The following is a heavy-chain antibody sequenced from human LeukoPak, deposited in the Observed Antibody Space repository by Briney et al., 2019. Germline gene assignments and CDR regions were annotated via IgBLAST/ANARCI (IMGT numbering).Heavy chain of an antibody. CDR3: AKDRGRYDSSGYYLDFDY. CDR1: GFTFSSYA. V-gene: IGHV3-23*01. D-gene: IGHD3-22*01. J-gene: IGHJ4*02. CDR2: ISGSGGST. Sequence: GGSLRLSCAASGFTFSSYAMSWVRQAPGKGLEWVSAISGSGGSTYYADSVKGRFTISRDNSKNTLYLQMNSLRAEDTAVYYCAKDRGRYDSSGYYLDFDYWGQGALVTVSS.